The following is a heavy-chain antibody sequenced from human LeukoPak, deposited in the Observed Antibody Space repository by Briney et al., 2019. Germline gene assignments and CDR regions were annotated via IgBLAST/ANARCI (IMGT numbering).Heavy chain of an antibody. CDR2: IYHSGST. D-gene: IGHD2-2*01. V-gene: IGHV4-38-2*02. Sequence: SETLSLTCTVSGYSISSGYYWGWIRQPPGKGLEWIGSIYHSGSTYYNPSLKSRVTISVDTSKDQFSLKLSSVTAADTAVYYCARHLGCSNTCYFDSWGQGTLVTVSS. J-gene: IGHJ4*02. CDR1: GYSISSGYY. CDR3: ARHLGCSNTCYFDS.